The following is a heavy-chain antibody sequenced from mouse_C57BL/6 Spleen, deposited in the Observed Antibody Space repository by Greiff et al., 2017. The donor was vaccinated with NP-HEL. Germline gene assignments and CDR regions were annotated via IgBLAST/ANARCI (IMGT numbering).Heavy chain of an antibody. D-gene: IGHD1-1*01. CDR1: GYTFTSYW. V-gene: IGHV1-64*01. J-gene: IGHJ2*01. CDR3: ARLTVVAPLDY. CDR2: IHPNSGST. Sequence: QVQLQQSGAELVKPGASVKLSCKASGYTFTSYWMHWVKQRPGQGLEWIGMIHPNSGSTNYNEKFKSKATLTVDKSSSTAYMQLSSLTSEDSAVYYCARLTVVAPLDYWGQGTTLTVSS.